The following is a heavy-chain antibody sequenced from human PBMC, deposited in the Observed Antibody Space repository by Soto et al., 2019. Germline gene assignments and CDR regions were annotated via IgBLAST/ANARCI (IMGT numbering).Heavy chain of an antibody. J-gene: IGHJ4*02. V-gene: IGHV3-30-3*01. D-gene: IGHD3-22*01. CDR3: ARDFDYDSSGLLDY. CDR2: ISYDGSNK. CDR1: GFTFSSYA. Sequence: GGSLRLSCAASGFTFSSYAMHWARQAPGKGLEWVAVISYDGSNKYYADSVKGRFTISRDNSKNTLYLQMNSLRAEDTAVYYCARDFDYDSSGLLDYWGQGTLVTVSS.